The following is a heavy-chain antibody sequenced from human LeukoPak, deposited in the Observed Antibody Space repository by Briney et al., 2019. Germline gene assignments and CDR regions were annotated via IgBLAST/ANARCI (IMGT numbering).Heavy chain of an antibody. V-gene: IGHV3-48*04. CDR2: ISASSSTK. J-gene: IGHJ4*02. D-gene: IGHD6-19*01. CDR1: GFTFTSDS. Sequence: GGSLRLSCAASGFTFTSDSMNWVRQAPGKGLEWLSYISASSSTKYYADSVKGRFTISRDNVKNSLYLQMNSLSAEDTGVYYCARVKGSGWYEVDYWGRGTLVTVSS. CDR3: ARVKGSGWYEVDY.